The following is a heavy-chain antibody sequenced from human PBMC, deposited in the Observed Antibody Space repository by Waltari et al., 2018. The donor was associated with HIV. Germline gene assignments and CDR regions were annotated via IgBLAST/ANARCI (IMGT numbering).Heavy chain of an antibody. CDR1: GDSISGGDYY. D-gene: IGHD4-17*01. CDR3: ARATPNYGDYYFDF. J-gene: IGHJ4*02. V-gene: IGHV4-30-4*01. CDR2: IRSSGST. Sequence: QVQLQESGPGLVKPSQTLSLTCTVSGDSISGGDYYWSWIRQPPGKGLEWIGYIRSSGSTYYKPPLKSRVTVSADRSKNQFSLKLNSVTAADTAVYYCARATPNYGDYYFDFWGQGALSPSPQ.